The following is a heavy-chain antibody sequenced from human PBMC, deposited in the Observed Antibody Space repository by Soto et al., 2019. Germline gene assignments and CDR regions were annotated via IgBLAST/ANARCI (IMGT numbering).Heavy chain of an antibody. CDR2: IKSKTDGGTT. J-gene: IGHJ6*02. V-gene: IGHV3-15*07. CDR3: TTFGLVWLENHHYYGMYV. D-gene: IGHD3-3*01. Sequence: GGSLRLSCAASGFTFSNAWMNWVRQAPGKGLEWVGRIKSKTDGGTTDYAAPVKGRFTISRDDSKNTLYLQMNSLKTEDTAVYYCTTFGLVWLENHHYYGMYVWAQGTTASVS. CDR1: GFTFSNAW.